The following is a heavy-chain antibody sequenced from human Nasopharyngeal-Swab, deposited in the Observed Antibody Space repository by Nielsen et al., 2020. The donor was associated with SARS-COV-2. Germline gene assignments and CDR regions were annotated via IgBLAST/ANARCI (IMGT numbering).Heavy chain of an antibody. J-gene: IGHJ4*02. CDR2: IKQDGSEK. D-gene: IGHD7-27*01. CDR3: ARLTGPLGVFDY. Sequence: GSLSLSYAASGFTFSSYWMSWVRQAPGKGLEWVANIKQDGSEKYYVDSVKGRFTISRDNAKNSLYLQMNSLRAEDTAVYYCARLTGPLGVFDYWGQGTLVTVSS. V-gene: IGHV3-7*01. CDR1: GFTFSSYW.